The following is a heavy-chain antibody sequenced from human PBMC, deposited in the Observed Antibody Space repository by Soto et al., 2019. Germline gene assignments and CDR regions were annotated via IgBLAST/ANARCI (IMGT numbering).Heavy chain of an antibody. Sequence: PSETLSLTCSVSDDSINSDRYYWAWIRHPPGKGLEWIGSIYYRGNAYYNPSLQTRVTISLDKSKSQFSLKLNSVTAADSAVYFCARLEGLATISYYFDFWGPGALVTVSS. CDR1: DDSINSDRYY. CDR2: IYYRGNA. CDR3: ARLEGLATISYYFDF. V-gene: IGHV4-39*01. D-gene: IGHD3-9*01. J-gene: IGHJ4*02.